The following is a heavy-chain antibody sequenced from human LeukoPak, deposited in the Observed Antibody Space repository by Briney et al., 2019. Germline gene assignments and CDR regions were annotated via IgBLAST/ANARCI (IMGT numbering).Heavy chain of an antibody. V-gene: IGHV6-1*01. CDR3: ARGGGSFDY. Sequence: SQTLSLTCAISGDSVSSNSAGWNWTRQSPSRGLEWLGRTYYRSKWYNDYAAPVKSRITINPDTSKNQFSLQLNSVTPEDTAVYYCARGGGSFDYWGQGTLVTVSS. J-gene: IGHJ4*02. CDR2: TYYRSKWYN. CDR1: GDSVSSNSAG. D-gene: IGHD1-26*01.